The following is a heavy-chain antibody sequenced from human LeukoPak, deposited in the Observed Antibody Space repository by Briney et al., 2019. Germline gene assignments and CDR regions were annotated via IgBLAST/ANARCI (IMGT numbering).Heavy chain of an antibody. CDR3: ARTKWLEAIDY. Sequence: GGSLTLSCAASGFTFSSYEMNWVRQAPGTGLEWVSYISSSGSTIYYADSVKGRFTISRDNAKSSLYLQMNSLRAEDTAVYYCARTKWLEAIDYWGQGTLVTVSS. CDR1: GFTFSSYE. D-gene: IGHD6-19*01. V-gene: IGHV3-48*03. J-gene: IGHJ4*02. CDR2: ISSSGSTI.